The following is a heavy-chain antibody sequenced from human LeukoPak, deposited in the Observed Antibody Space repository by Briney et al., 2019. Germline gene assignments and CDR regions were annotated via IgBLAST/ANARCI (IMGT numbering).Heavy chain of an antibody. J-gene: IGHJ4*02. CDR1: GGSVSYYY. CDR2: IHNNGNR. CDR3: ARGNYCSGGSCYDGAFDY. D-gene: IGHD2-15*01. V-gene: IGHV4-4*07. Sequence: SETLSLTCSVSGGSVSYYYWSWIRQSAGKGLEWIGRIHNNGNRNYNPSLRARVTMSVDTSKNQFSLNLTSVTAADTAVYYCARGNYCSGGSCYDGAFDYWGQGTLVTVSS.